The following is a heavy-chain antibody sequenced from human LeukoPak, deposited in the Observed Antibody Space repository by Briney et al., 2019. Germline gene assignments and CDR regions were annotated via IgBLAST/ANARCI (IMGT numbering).Heavy chain of an antibody. Sequence: SETLSLTCTVSGGSISSYYWSWIRQPPGKGLEWIGNIHYSGRTNSNPSLKSRVTISVDMSKNQFSLKLSSVTAADTAVYYCARARSGWANDALDIWGQGTMVTVSS. D-gene: IGHD6-19*01. CDR3: ARARSGWANDALDI. J-gene: IGHJ3*02. V-gene: IGHV4-59*01. CDR2: IHYSGRT. CDR1: GGSISSYY.